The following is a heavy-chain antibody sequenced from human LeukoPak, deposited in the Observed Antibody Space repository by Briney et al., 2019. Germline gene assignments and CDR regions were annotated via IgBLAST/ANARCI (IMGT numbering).Heavy chain of an antibody. Sequence: GGSLRVSCVASGFAFTTCAINWVPQAPRKGLEWVSTIGGSGDSTYYADSVKGRFTITGENSQNTLYLQMNSLRAEDTAVYYCAKDRVGRDDAFDIWGQGTMVTVSS. D-gene: IGHD3-10*01. V-gene: IGHV3-23*01. J-gene: IGHJ3*02. CDR1: GFAFTTCA. CDR2: IGGSGDST. CDR3: AKDRVGRDDAFDI.